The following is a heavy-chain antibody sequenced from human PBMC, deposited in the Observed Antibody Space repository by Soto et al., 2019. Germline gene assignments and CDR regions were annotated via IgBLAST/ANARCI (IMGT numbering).Heavy chain of an antibody. V-gene: IGHV3-21*01. CDR2: ISSSSSYI. D-gene: IGHD4-17*01. CDR1: GFTFSSYN. CDR3: ARSSYGDYDFDY. Sequence: GGSLRLSCAASGFTFSSYNMNWVHQAPGKGLEWVSSISSSSSYIYYADSVKGRFTISRDNAKNSLYLQMNSLRAEDTAVYYCARSSYGDYDFDYWGQGALVTVSS. J-gene: IGHJ4*02.